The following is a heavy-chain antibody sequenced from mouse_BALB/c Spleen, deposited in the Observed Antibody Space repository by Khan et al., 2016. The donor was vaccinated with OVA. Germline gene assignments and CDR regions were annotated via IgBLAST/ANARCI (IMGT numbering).Heavy chain of an antibody. CDR1: GFSLTNYG. CDR2: IWSDGST. CDR3: ARQPYYHDYIMDY. D-gene: IGHD2-10*01. Sequence: QVQLKQSGPALVAPSQSLSITCTISGFSLTNYGVHWVRQPPGKGLEWLVVIWSDGSTTYNSDLKSRLSISKDNSKSQVFLKMNSLQTDDTAIYYCARQPYYHDYIMDYWGQGTSVTVSS. V-gene: IGHV2-6-1*01. J-gene: IGHJ4*01.